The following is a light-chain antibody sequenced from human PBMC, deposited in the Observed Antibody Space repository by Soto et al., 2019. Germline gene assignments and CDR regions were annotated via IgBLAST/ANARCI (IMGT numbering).Light chain of an antibody. Sequence: IQVTQSPSSLSASVGDRVTITCRASQDISSYLAWYQQKPGKAPILLIYAASTLQSGVPSRFSGSGFGTDFTLTISSLQAEDFASYYCQQLRSYPSTFGGGTKVEIK. CDR1: QDISSY. CDR3: QQLRSYPST. CDR2: AAS. V-gene: IGKV1-9*01. J-gene: IGKJ4*01.